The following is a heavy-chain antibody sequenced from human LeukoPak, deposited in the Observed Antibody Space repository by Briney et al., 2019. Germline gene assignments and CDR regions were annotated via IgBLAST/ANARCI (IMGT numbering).Heavy chain of an antibody. CDR2: TNHSGST. D-gene: IGHD3-10*01. J-gene: IGHJ4*02. V-gene: IGHV4-34*01. CDR3: AREGYYYGSGIDY. Sequence: SETLSLTCAVYGGSFSGYYWSWIRQPPGKGLEWIGETNHSGSTNYNPSLKSRVTISVDTSKNQFSLKLSSVTAADTAVYYCAREGYYYGSGIDYWGQGTLVTVSS. CDR1: GGSFSGYY.